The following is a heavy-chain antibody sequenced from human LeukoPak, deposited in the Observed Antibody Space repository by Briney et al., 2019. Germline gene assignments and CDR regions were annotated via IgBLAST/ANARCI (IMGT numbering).Heavy chain of an antibody. CDR3: ARDGFGDYAYDY. Sequence: PSETLSLTCTVSGGSISSYYWSWIRQPPGKGLEWIGYIYYSGSTNYNPSLKSRVTISVDTSQNQFSLKLSSVTAADTAVYYCARDGFGDYAYDYWGQGTLVTVSS. CDR2: IYYSGST. V-gene: IGHV4-59*01. CDR1: GGSISSYY. J-gene: IGHJ4*02. D-gene: IGHD4-17*01.